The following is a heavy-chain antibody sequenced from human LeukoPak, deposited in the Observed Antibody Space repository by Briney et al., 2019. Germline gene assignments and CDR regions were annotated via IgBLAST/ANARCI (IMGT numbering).Heavy chain of an antibody. V-gene: IGHV3-7*01. CDR2: MNIDGSEK. CDR1: GFTFSNYW. CDR3: ARVPGYDSSGYFDY. J-gene: IGHJ4*02. D-gene: IGHD3-22*01. Sequence: GGSLRLSCAASGFTFSNYWMGWVRQAPGKRPEWVANMNIDGSEKYYADSVKGRFTISRDNARNSVYLQMNSLRVEDTTVYYCARVPGYDSSGYFDYWGQGTLVTVSS.